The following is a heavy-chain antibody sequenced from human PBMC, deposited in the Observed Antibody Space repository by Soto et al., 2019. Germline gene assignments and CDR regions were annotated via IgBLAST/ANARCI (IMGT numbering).Heavy chain of an antibody. J-gene: IGHJ6*02. CDR1: EFTFSNYG. V-gene: IGHV3-33*01. CDR3: SRDDRYSGNGMDV. CDR2: ILNDGSNR. D-gene: IGHD3-10*01. Sequence: QVQLVESGGGVVQPGRSLRLSCAASEFTFSNYGMHWVRQAPGKGLEWVAVILNDGSNRYHADSVKERFTISTDNSYNTLYLQMNSLRTEDTAVDYFSRDDRYSGNGMDVWGQGTMVTVS.